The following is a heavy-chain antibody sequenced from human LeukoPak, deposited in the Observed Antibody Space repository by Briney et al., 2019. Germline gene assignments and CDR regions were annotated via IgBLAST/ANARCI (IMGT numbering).Heavy chain of an antibody. CDR1: GFTFSSYW. Sequence: GGSLRLSCAASGFTFSSYWMSWVRQAPGKGLEWVANIKQDGSEKYYVDSVKGRFTISRDNAKNSLCLQMNSLRAEDTAVYYCAREGYVEYSSSTHDYWAREPWSPSPQ. D-gene: IGHD6-6*01. V-gene: IGHV3-7*01. CDR3: AREGYVEYSSSTHDY. CDR2: IKQDGSEK. J-gene: IGHJ4*02.